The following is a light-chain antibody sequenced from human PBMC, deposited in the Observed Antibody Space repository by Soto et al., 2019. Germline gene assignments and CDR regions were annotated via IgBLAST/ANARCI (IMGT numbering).Light chain of an antibody. CDR2: GAS. CDR3: QQYNNWVVT. J-gene: IGKJ5*01. Sequence: EIVMTQSPGTLSVAPGERATLSCRASQSVRSDVAWYQHKPGQAPRLLIYGASTRATGIPARFIGSGSETEFILTISSLQSEDFAIYYCQQYNNWVVTFGQGTRLEI. V-gene: IGKV3-15*01. CDR1: QSVRSD.